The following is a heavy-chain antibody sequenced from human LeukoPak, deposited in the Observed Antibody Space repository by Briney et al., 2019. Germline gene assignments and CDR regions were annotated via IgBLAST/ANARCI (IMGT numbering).Heavy chain of an antibody. D-gene: IGHD3-10*01. CDR1: GFTFDDYA. J-gene: IGHJ4*02. CDR2: ISWNSGSI. CDR3: AKSWFGLGMWYFDY. Sequence: GGSLRLSCAASGFTFDDYAMHWVRQAPGKGLEWVSGISWNSGSIGYADSVKGRFTISRDNAKNSLYLQMNSLRAEDTALYYCAKSWFGLGMWYFDYWGQGTLVTVSS. V-gene: IGHV3-9*01.